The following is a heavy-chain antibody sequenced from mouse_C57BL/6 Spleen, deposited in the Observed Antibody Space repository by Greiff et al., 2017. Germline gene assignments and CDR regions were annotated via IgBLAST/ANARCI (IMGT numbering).Heavy chain of an antibody. V-gene: IGHV1-69*01. CDR3: ARGMTTVVATPAE. Sequence: QVQLQQPGAELVMPGASVKLSCKASGYTFTSYWMPWVQQRPGQGLEWIGEIDPSDSYTNYTHKFKGKSTLTVDKSSSTAYMQLSSLTSEDSAVYYCARGMTTVVATPAEWGQGTLVTVSA. D-gene: IGHD1-1*01. CDR1: GYTFTSYW. CDR2: IDPSDSYT. J-gene: IGHJ3*02.